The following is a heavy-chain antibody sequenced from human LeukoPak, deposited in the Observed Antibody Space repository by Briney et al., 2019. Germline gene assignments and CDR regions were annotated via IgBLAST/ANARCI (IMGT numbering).Heavy chain of an antibody. V-gene: IGHV1-2*04. CDR1: GYTFTCYY. Sequence: ASVKVSCKASGYTFTCYYMHWVRQAPGQGLEWMGRINPNSGGTNYAQKFQGWVTMTRDTSISTAYMELSRLRSDDTAVYYCARKLRRTDAFDIWGQGTMVTVSS. D-gene: IGHD5-12*01. CDR3: ARKLRRTDAFDI. J-gene: IGHJ3*02. CDR2: INPNSGGT.